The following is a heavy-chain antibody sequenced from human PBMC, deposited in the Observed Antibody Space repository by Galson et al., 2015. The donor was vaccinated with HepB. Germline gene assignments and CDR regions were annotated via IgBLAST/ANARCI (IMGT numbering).Heavy chain of an antibody. J-gene: IGHJ3*02. CDR3: GRPDSGYDWDAFDI. CDR2: ISYDGSNK. CDR1: GFTFSSYA. D-gene: IGHD5-12*01. V-gene: IGHV3-30*04. Sequence: SLRLSCAASGFTFSSYAIHWVRQAPGKGLEWVAVISYDGSNKYYADSVKGRFTISRDNSKNTLYLQMNSLRAEDTAVYYCGRPDSGYDWDAFDIWGQGTLVTVSS.